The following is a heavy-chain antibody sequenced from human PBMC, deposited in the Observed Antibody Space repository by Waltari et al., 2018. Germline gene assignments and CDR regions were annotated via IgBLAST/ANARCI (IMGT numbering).Heavy chain of an antibody. CDR3: AKGSDCSGGSCYSRGFDP. CDR1: GFTFSSYA. CDR2: ISGSGGSP. J-gene: IGHJ5*02. Sequence: EVQLLESGGGLVQPGGSLRLSCAASGFTFSSYAMSWVRQAPGQGLEWVSAISGSGGSPYYAGSVKGRFTISRDNSKNTLYLQMNSLRAEDTAVYYCAKGSDCSGGSCYSRGFDPWGQGTLVTVSS. V-gene: IGHV3-23*01. D-gene: IGHD2-15*01.